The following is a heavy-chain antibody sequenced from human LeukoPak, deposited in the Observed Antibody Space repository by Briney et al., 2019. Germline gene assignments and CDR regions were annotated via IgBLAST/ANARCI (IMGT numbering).Heavy chain of an antibody. D-gene: IGHD6-13*01. CDR3: AREGQQLVGIGIDF. Sequence: SETLSLTCTVSGGSISSSSYYWGWIRQPPGKGLEWIGSIFYSGSTYYNPSLKSRVTISVDTSKNQFSLKLSSVTAADTAVYYCAREGQQLVGIGIDFWGQGTLVTVSS. CDR1: GGSISSSSYY. CDR2: IFYSGST. J-gene: IGHJ4*02. V-gene: IGHV4-39*07.